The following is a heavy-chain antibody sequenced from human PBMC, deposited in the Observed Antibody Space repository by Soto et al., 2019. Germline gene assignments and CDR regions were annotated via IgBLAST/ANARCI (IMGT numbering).Heavy chain of an antibody. V-gene: IGHV3-23*01. D-gene: IGHD3-22*01. J-gene: IGHJ4*02. CDR2: ISGSGSTI. Sequence: GGSPRLSCAASGFTFSSYAVSWVRQAPGKGPEWISSISGSGSTIYYADSVKGRFTISRDNSKNTLYLQMSSLRAEDTAVYYCAKVFYYYDSSGYYYFDYWGQGTLVTVS. CDR1: GFTFSSYA. CDR3: AKVFYYYDSSGYYYFDY.